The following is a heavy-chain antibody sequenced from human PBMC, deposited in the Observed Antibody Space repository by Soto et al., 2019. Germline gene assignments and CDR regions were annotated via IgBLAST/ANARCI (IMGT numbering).Heavy chain of an antibody. CDR2: ISYDGSNK. CDR3: ALNSGWSSN. V-gene: IGHV3-30*03. Sequence: QVQLVESGGGVVQPGRSLRLSCAASGFTFSSYGMHWVRQAPGKGLEWVAVISYDGSNKYYADSVKGRFTISRDNSKNPLYLQMNSLRAEDTAVYYCALNSGWSSNWGQGTLVTVSS. CDR1: GFTFSSYG. J-gene: IGHJ4*02. D-gene: IGHD6-19*01.